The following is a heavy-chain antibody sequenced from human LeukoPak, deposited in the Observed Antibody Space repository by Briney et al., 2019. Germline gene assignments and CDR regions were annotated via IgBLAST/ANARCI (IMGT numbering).Heavy chain of an antibody. Sequence: PGGSLRLSCAASGFTFSSYEMNWVRQAPGKGLEWVSYISSSGSTIHYADSVKGRFTISRDNAKNSLYLRMNSLRAEDTAVYYCARDYGSGSYYQSYYYYGMDVWGKGTTVTVSS. D-gene: IGHD3-10*01. CDR2: ISSSGSTI. CDR3: ARDYGSGSYYQSYYYYGMDV. J-gene: IGHJ6*04. V-gene: IGHV3-48*03. CDR1: GFTFSSYE.